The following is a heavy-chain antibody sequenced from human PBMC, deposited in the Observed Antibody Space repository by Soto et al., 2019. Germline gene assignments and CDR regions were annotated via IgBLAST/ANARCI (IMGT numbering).Heavy chain of an antibody. J-gene: IGHJ4*02. CDR3: ARDPLSRFRDHDY. CDR2: ISSSSSYI. V-gene: IGHV3-21*01. D-gene: IGHD2-21*02. Sequence: GGSLRLSCAASGFTFSRYSMTWVRQAPGKGLEWVSSISSSSSYIYYADSLKGRSTISRDNAKNSLYLQMNSLRAEDTAVYYCARDPLSRFRDHDYWGQGTLVTVSS. CDR1: GFTFSRYS.